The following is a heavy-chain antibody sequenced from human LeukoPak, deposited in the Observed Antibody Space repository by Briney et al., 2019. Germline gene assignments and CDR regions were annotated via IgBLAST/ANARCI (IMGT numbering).Heavy chain of an antibody. Sequence: ASVKVSCKTSGYSETFYGITWVRQVAGQGLEWRGWISAQHGQTEYAPNSQDRVTMTTDTYTNTAYMELRSLRSDDTAVYYCARDDNYGIFVNVDYWGQGTLVTVSS. CDR3: ARDDNYGIFVNVDY. CDR1: GYSETFYG. D-gene: IGHD4-11*01. V-gene: IGHV1-18*01. J-gene: IGHJ4*02. CDR2: ISAQHGQT.